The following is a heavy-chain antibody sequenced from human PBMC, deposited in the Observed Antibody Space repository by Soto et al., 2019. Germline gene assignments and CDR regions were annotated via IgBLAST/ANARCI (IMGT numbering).Heavy chain of an antibody. V-gene: IGHV1-18*01. Sequence: QVQLVQSGAEVKKPGASVKVSCKASGYTFTNYDINWVRQAPGQGLEWMGWISAYNGDTNYAQKLQGRVTMTTDTSTSTAYMELRSLRSDDTAVYYCARSGLPDPVVVVRHTPFDPWGQGTLVTVSA. J-gene: IGHJ5*02. D-gene: IGHD2-15*01. CDR2: ISAYNGDT. CDR1: GYTFTNYD. CDR3: ARSGLPDPVVVVRHTPFDP.